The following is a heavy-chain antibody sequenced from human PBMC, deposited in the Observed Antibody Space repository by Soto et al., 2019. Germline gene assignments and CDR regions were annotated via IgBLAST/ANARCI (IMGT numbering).Heavy chain of an antibody. CDR1: GITLSHFW. CDR3: TTTFEH. V-gene: IGHV3-74*01. CDR2: IDNGGSGT. Sequence: EVQLVESGGGSVQPGGSLRLSCPASGITLSHFWMHWVRQAPGKGLVWVARIDNGGSGTSYADFAKGRFTISKDDAKYTLYLQINSLRAEHTSLYYCTTTFEHWGRGTLVTVSS. J-gene: IGHJ4*02.